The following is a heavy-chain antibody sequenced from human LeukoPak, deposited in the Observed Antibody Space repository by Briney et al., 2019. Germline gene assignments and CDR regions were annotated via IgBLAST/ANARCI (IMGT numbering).Heavy chain of an antibody. J-gene: IGHJ4*02. D-gene: IGHD3-10*01. Sequence: ASVKVSCKASGYTFTGSYMHWVRQAPGQGLEWMGWINPKSGVTNYAQNFQGRVTMTRDTSISTAYMEVSRLISDDTAVYYCARASTVRGNAFDYWGQGTLVTVSS. V-gene: IGHV1-2*02. CDR1: GYTFTGSY. CDR3: ARASTVRGNAFDY. CDR2: INPKSGVT.